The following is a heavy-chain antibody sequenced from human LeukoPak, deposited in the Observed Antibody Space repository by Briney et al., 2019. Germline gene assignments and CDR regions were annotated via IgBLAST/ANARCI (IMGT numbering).Heavy chain of an antibody. J-gene: IGHJ6*02. Sequence: SQTLSLTCAISGDSVSSNSAAWNWIRQSPSRGLEWLGRTYYRSKWYNDYAVSVKSRITINPGTSKNQFSLQLNSVTPEDTAVYYCAREVSGGSCYPDWYYGMDVWGQGTTVTVSS. D-gene: IGHD2-15*01. CDR2: TYYRSKWYN. V-gene: IGHV6-1*01. CDR3: AREVSGGSCYPDWYYGMDV. CDR1: GDSVSSNSAA.